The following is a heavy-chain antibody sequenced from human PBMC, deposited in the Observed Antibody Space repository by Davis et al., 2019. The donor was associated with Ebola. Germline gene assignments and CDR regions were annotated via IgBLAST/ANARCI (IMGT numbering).Heavy chain of an antibody. CDR1: GFSLSTPGVG. CDR2: ILWDDDK. V-gene: IGHV2-5*02. D-gene: IGHD6-13*01. J-gene: IGHJ4*02. Sequence: SGPTLVKPTQTLTLTCTFSGFSLSTPGVGVGWIRQPPGKALERLALILWDDDKRFSPSLKSRLTITKDTSKNQVGLTMANMDPVDTATYYCAHTDSSGWFLDYLDYWGPGILVTVSS. CDR3: AHTDSSGWFLDYLDY.